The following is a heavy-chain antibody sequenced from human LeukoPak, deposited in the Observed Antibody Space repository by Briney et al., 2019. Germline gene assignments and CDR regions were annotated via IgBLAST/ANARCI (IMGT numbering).Heavy chain of an antibody. CDR3: ARESEPRGDSNRYGMDV. Sequence: ASVKASCKASGYTFTSYYMHWVRQAPGQGLEWMGIINPSGGSTSYAQKFQGRVTMTRDTSTSTVYMELSSLRSEDTAVYYCARESEPRGDSNRYGMDVWGQGTTVTVSS. J-gene: IGHJ6*02. D-gene: IGHD2-21*02. V-gene: IGHV1-46*01. CDR2: INPSGGST. CDR1: GYTFTSYY.